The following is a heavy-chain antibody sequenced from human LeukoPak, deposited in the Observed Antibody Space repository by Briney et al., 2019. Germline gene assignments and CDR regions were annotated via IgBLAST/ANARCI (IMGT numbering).Heavy chain of an antibody. CDR1: GGSISSLY. Sequence: SETLSLTCSVSGGSISSLYWSWIRQPPGKGLEWIGYIYYTGSTNYNSSLKSRVTMFVDMSKNQFSLRLSSVTAADTAVYYCARHRAYSSSSPFDYWGQGTLVTVSS. CDR2: IYYTGST. CDR3: ARHRAYSSSSPFDY. V-gene: IGHV4-59*08. D-gene: IGHD6-6*01. J-gene: IGHJ4*02.